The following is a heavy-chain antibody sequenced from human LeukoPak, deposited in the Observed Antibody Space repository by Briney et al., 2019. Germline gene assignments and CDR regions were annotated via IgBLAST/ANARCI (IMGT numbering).Heavy chain of an antibody. CDR3: ATHIAAAGTWGEYYFDY. D-gene: IGHD6-13*01. CDR1: GYTLTELS. Sequence: ASVKVSCKVSGYTLTELSMHWVRQAPGKGLEWMGGFDPEDGETIYAQKFQGRVTMTEDTSTDTAYMELSSLRSEDTAVYYCATHIAAAGTWGEYYFDYWGQGTLVTVSS. V-gene: IGHV1-24*01. J-gene: IGHJ4*02. CDR2: FDPEDGET.